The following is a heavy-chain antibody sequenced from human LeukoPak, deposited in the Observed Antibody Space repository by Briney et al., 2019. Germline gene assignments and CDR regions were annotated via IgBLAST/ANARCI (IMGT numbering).Heavy chain of an antibody. CDR2: INHSGST. CDR3: ARDLFLWYFDL. J-gene: IGHJ2*01. V-gene: IGHV4-34*01. CDR1: GGSFSGYY. Sequence: SETLSLTCAVYGGSFSGYYWSWIRQPPGKGLEWIGEINHSGSTNYNPSLKSRVTTSVDTSKNQFSLKLSSVTAADTAVYYCARDLFLWYFDLWGRGTLVTVSS. D-gene: IGHD2-21*01.